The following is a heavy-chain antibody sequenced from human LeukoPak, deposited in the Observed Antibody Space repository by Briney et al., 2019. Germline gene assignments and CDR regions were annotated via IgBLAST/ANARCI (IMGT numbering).Heavy chain of an antibody. D-gene: IGHD3-10*01. CDR1: GGSFSGHY. V-gene: IGHV4-34*01. CDR2: INHRGST. Sequence: SETLSLTCAVYGGSFSGHYGSWIRQPPGEGLEWIGEINHRGSTSYNPSLKSRLTISVDTSKNQYSLNLNSVTAADTAVYYCARHGPGDRRAFDIWGQGTMVTVSS. CDR3: ARHGPGDRRAFDI. J-gene: IGHJ3*02.